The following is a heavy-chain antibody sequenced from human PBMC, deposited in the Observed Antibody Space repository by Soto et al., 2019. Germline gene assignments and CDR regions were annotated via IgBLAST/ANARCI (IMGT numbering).Heavy chain of an antibody. J-gene: IGHJ3*02. Sequence: GGSLRLSCAASGFTVSSNYMSWVRQAPGKGLEWVSVIYSGGSTYYADSVKGRFTISRDNSKNTLYLQMNSLRAEDTAVYYCARDRRSTGTDAFDIWGQGTMVTVSS. CDR1: GFTVSSNY. D-gene: IGHD1-1*01. CDR3: ARDRRSTGTDAFDI. V-gene: IGHV3-66*01. CDR2: IYSGGST.